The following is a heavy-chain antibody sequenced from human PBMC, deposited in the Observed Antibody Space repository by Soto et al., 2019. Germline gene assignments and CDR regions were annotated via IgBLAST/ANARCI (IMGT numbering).Heavy chain of an antibody. D-gene: IGHD2-2*01. J-gene: IGHJ6*02. CDR1: GFTFSNAW. CDR3: TTDIVVVPAAMPYYYYGMDV. CDR2: IKSKTDGGTT. V-gene: IGHV3-15*07. Sequence: GGSLRLSCAASGFTFSNAWMNWVRQAPGKGLEWVGRIKSKTDGGTTDYAAPVKGRFTISRDDSKNTLYLQMNSLKTEDTAVYYCTTDIVVVPAAMPYYYYGMDVWGQGTTVTVSS.